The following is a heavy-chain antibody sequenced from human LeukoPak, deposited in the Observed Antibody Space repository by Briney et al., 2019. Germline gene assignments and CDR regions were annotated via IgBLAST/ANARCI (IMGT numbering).Heavy chain of an antibody. CDR2: ISSSGSTI. Sequence: PGGSLRLSCAASGFTFSSYEMNWVRQAPGKGLEWVSYISSSGSTIYYADSVKGRFTISRDNAKNSLYLQMNSLRAEDTAVYYCAREGQGELREAFDIWGQGTMVTVSS. CDR3: AREGQGELREAFDI. D-gene: IGHD1-26*01. V-gene: IGHV3-48*03. J-gene: IGHJ3*02. CDR1: GFTFSSYE.